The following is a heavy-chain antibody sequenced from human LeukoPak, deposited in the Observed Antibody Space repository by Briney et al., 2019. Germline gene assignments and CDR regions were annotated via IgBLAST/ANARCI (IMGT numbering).Heavy chain of an antibody. V-gene: IGHV4-39*01. CDR3: ARHRTYYYDSSGYYYFDY. CDR1: GGSISGRSYY. CDR2: INHSGST. J-gene: IGHJ4*02. Sequence: SETLSLTCTVSGGSISGRSYYWSWIRQPPGKGLEWIGEINHSGSTNYNPSLKSRVTISVDTSKNQFSLKLSSVTAADTAVYYCARHRTYYYDSSGYYYFDYWGQGTLVTVSS. D-gene: IGHD3-22*01.